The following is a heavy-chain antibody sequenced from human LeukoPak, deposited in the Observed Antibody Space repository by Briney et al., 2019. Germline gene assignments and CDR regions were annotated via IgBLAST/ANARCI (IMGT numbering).Heavy chain of an antibody. V-gene: IGHV3-30*09. J-gene: IGHJ4*02. CDR2: VSVEGIGR. Sequence: PGGCLRLSCAASGFTFSSYTFYWFRQAPGKGLEWVASVSVEGIGRYFPGSVEGRFAISRDDSKKSVFLQMSNLRPEDTAVYFCATVTKVDFDYWGQGTLVTVSS. D-gene: IGHD4-11*01. CDR3: ATVTKVDFDY. CDR1: GFTFSSYT.